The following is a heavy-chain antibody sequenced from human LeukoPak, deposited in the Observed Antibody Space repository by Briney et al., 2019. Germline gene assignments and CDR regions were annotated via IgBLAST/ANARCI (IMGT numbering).Heavy chain of an antibody. V-gene: IGHV3-30-3*01. Sequence: GGSLRLSCAASGFTFSSYAMHWVRQAPGKGLEWVAVISYDESNKYYADSVKGRFTISRDNSKNTLFLQMNSLRAEDTAVCSCAKDLNYYGSGGFDYWGQGTLVTVSS. CDR3: AKDLNYYGSGGFDY. D-gene: IGHD3-10*01. J-gene: IGHJ4*02. CDR2: ISYDESNK. CDR1: GFTFSSYA.